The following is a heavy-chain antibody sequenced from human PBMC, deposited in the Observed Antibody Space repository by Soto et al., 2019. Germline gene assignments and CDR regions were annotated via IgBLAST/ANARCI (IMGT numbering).Heavy chain of an antibody. Sequence: QVQLVESGGGLVKPGGSLRLSCAASGFTVSDYYMSWIRQAPGKGLEWVSYISSSSSYTNYADSVKGRFTISRDNAKNSLYLQMNSLSAEDTALYYCARDHHRYSGYDYVDYWGQGTLVTVSS. V-gene: IGHV3-11*05. D-gene: IGHD5-12*01. J-gene: IGHJ4*02. CDR1: GFTVSDYY. CDR3: ARDHHRYSGYDYVDY. CDR2: ISSSSSYT.